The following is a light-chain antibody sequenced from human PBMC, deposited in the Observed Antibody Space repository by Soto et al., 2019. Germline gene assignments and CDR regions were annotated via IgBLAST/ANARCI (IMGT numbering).Light chain of an antibody. CDR2: DAS. Sequence: DIQMTQSPSTLSASVGDRVTITCRASQSISSWLAWYQQKPGKAPKLLIYDASSLESGVPSRFSGSGSETDFTLTISSLQPDDFATYYCQQYNSYWTFGQGTKVEIK. V-gene: IGKV1-5*01. CDR1: QSISSW. J-gene: IGKJ1*01. CDR3: QQYNSYWT.